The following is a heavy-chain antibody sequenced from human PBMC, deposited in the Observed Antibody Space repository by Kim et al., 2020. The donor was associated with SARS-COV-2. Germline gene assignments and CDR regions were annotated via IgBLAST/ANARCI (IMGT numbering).Heavy chain of an antibody. CDR2: ISAYNGNT. Sequence: ASVKVSCKASGYTFTSYGISWVRQAPGQGLEWMGWISAYNGNTNYSQKLQGRVTMTTDTSTSTAYMVLRSLRSDDTAVYYCARGSSCWYRPDYWGQGPLVTVSS. CDR3: ARGSSCWYRPDY. D-gene: IGHD6-19*01. J-gene: IGHJ4*02. CDR1: GYTFTSYG. V-gene: IGHV1-18*01.